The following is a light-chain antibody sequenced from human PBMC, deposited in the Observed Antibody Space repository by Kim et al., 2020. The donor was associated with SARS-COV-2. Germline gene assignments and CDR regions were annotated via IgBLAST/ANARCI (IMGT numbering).Light chain of an antibody. CDR2: QDS. CDR1: ELGDKY. CDR3: QAWDSSTEV. V-gene: IGLV3-1*01. Sequence: SVAPGQTASITCSGDELGDKYACWYQQKPGQSPVLVIYQDSKRPSGIPERFSGSNSGNTATLTISGTQAMDEADYYCQAWDSSTEVFGTGTKVTVL. J-gene: IGLJ1*01.